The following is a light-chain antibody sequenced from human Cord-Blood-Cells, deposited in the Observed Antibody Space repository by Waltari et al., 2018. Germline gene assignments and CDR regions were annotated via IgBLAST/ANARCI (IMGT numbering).Light chain of an antibody. CDR2: AAS. V-gene: IGKV1-39*01. CDR1: QSISSY. J-gene: IGKJ1*01. Sequence: DIHMTQSPSSLSASVGDRVTITCRASQSISSYLTWYQQKPGKAPKLLIYAASSVESGVPSRFSGSGCGTDFALAISSQQPEHFATYYCQHRYSTPRTFGQGTKVEIK. CDR3: QHRYSTPRT.